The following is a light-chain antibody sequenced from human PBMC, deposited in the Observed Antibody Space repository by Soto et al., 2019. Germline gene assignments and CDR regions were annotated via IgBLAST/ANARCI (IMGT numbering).Light chain of an antibody. CDR2: GAS. CDR3: QRNGSSPPT. J-gene: IGKJ4*01. Sequence: EIVLTQSPGTLSLSPGERVNLSCRASQSVSSRYVAWYQQKAGQAPRLLISGASSRATGIPDRFSGSGSGANFTLTISRLEPEYFAENYCQRNGSSPPTFAGGTKVEIK. CDR1: QSVSSRY. V-gene: IGKV3-20*01.